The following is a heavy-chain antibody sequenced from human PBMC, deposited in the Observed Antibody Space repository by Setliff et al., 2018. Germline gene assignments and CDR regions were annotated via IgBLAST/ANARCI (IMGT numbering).Heavy chain of an antibody. CDR3: ARQLRYFDWLHPLGYFDY. Sequence: PSETLSLTCAVSGYSISSGYYWGWIRQPPGKGPEWIGSIYHSGSTYYNPSLKSRVTISVDTSKNQFSLKLSSVTAADTAVYYCARQLRYFDWLHPLGYFDYWGQGTQVTVSS. D-gene: IGHD3-9*01. CDR1: GYSISSGYY. V-gene: IGHV4-38-2*01. CDR2: IYHSGST. J-gene: IGHJ4*02.